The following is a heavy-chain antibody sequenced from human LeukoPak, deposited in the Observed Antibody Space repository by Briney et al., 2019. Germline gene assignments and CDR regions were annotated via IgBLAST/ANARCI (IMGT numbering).Heavy chain of an antibody. CDR2: IYYSGST. D-gene: IGHD3-3*01. CDR3: ARTLHYDFWSGYNY. V-gene: IGHV4-31*03. J-gene: IGHJ4*02. Sequence: SETLSLTCTVSGGSISSGGYYWSWIRQHPGKGLEWIGYIYYSGSTYYNPSLKSRVTISVGTSKNQFSLKLSSVTAADTAVYYCARTLHYDFWSGYNYWGQGTLVTVSS. CDR1: GGSISSGGYY.